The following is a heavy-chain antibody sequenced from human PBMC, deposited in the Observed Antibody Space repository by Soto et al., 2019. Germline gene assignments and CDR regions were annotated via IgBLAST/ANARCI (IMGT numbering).Heavy chain of an antibody. CDR2: IKSKSDGGTT. D-gene: IGHD3-10*01. CDR3: TTEMSNYYGTYGMDV. Sequence: GSLILSWASSGCPFSNASMISVRPAPGKGLEWVGRIKSKSDGGTTDYAAPVKGRFTISRDDSKNTLYLQMNSLKTEDTAVYYCTTEMSNYYGTYGMDVWGQGTTVNVS. CDR1: GCPFSNAS. J-gene: IGHJ6*02. V-gene: IGHV3-15*01.